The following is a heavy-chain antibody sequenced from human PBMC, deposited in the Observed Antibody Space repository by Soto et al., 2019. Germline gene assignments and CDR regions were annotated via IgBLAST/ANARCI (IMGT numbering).Heavy chain of an antibody. CDR1: GGSFSGYY. CDR3: ARVASVVVAPVYGMDV. CDR2: INHSGST. V-gene: IGHV4-34*01. Sequence: QVQLQQWGAGLLKPSEILSLTCAVYGGSFSGYYWSWIRQPPGKGLEWIGEINHSGSTNYNPSLKSRVTISVDTSKNQFSLKLSSVTAADTAVYYCARVASVVVAPVYGMDVWGQGTTVTVSS. J-gene: IGHJ6*02. D-gene: IGHD2-15*01.